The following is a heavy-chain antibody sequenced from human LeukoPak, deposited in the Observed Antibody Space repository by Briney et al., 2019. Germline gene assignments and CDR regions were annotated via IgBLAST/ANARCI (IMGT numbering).Heavy chain of an antibody. CDR3: VGDQVDNVGWLT. V-gene: IGHV3-64D*06. J-gene: IGHJ5*02. D-gene: IGHD5-12*01. CDR2: ISSHGSST. Sequence: GGSLRLSCSASGFTFSSYAMHWVRQAPGKGLEYVSAISSHGSSTYYADFVKGRFTISRDNSKNTLYLQMSSLRAGDTAVYYCVGDQVDNVGWLTWGQGTRVTVSS. CDR1: GFTFSSYA.